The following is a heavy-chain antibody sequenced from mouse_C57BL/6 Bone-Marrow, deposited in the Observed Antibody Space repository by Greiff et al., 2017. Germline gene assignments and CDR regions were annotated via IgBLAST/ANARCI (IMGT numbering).Heavy chain of an antibody. J-gene: IGHJ1*03. D-gene: IGHD1-1*01. V-gene: IGHV1-62-2*01. CDR1: GYTFTEYT. CDR2: FYPGSGSI. Sequence: QVQLQQSGAELVKPGASVKLSCKASGYTFTEYTIHWVKQRSGQGLEWIGWFYPGSGSIKYNEKFKDKATLTADKSSSTVYMELSRLTSEDSAVYFCARREDLTTTVVDDWYFDVWGTGTTVTVSS. CDR3: ARREDLTTTVVDDWYFDV.